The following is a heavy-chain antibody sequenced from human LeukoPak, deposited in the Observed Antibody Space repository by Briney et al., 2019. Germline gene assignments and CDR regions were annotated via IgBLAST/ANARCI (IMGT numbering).Heavy chain of an antibody. Sequence: SQTLSLTCTVSGGSISSGDYYWSWIRQPPGKGLEWIGYIYYSGSTYYNPSPKSRVTISVDTSKNQFSLKLSSVTAADTAVYYCALRYYYDSSGYSPSWDAFDIWGQGTMVTVSS. CDR2: IYYSGST. CDR1: GGSISSGDYY. CDR3: ALRYYYDSSGYSPSWDAFDI. V-gene: IGHV4-30-4*01. J-gene: IGHJ3*02. D-gene: IGHD3-22*01.